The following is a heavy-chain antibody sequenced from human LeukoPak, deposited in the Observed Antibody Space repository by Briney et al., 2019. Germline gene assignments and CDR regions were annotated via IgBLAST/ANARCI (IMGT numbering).Heavy chain of an antibody. J-gene: IGHJ4*02. D-gene: IGHD2-15*01. CDR2: IYHSGST. Sequence: SGTLSLTCAVSGGSISSSNWWSWVRQPPGEGLEWIGEIYHSGSTNYNPSLKSRVTISVDKSKNQFSLKLSSVTAADTAVYYCASAVVVAAKGPYFDYWGQGTLVTVSS. CDR1: GGSISSSNW. CDR3: ASAVVVAAKGPYFDY. V-gene: IGHV4-4*02.